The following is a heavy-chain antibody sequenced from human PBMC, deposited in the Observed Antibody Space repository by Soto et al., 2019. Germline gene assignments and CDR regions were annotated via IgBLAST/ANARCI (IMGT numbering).Heavy chain of an antibody. CDR1: GYTFTSYD. V-gene: IGHV1-8*01. D-gene: IGHD3-22*01. CDR3: YFGSSGYWHPI. Sequence: ASVKVSCKASGYTFTSYDINWVRQATGQGLEWMGWMNPNSGNTGYAQKFQGRVTMTRNTSISTAYMELSSLRAEDTAVYYCYFGSSGYWHPIWGQGTMVTVSS. J-gene: IGHJ3*02. CDR2: MNPNSGNT.